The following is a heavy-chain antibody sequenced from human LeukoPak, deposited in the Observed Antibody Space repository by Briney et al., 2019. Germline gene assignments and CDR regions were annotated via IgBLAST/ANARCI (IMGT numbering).Heavy chain of an antibody. CDR2: ISSTSAI. D-gene: IGHD1-26*01. CDR1: GFTFANYA. J-gene: IGHJ4*02. CDR3: ARDDKWAFDY. Sequence: GGPLRLSCAASGFTFANYALNWFRRTPGKGLEWLSYISSTSAIYYADSVKGRFTISRDNAKKSLYLQMNSLRAEDTAVYYCARDDKWAFDYWGQGTLVTVSS. V-gene: IGHV3-69-1*02.